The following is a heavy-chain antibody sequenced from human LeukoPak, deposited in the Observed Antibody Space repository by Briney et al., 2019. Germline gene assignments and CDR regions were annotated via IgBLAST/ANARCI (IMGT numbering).Heavy chain of an antibody. CDR2: ISGTGGST. J-gene: IGHJ4*02. CDR1: GFTFSSYA. Sequence: GGSLRLSCAASGFTFSSYAMSWVRQAPGKGLEWVSTISGTGGSTYYTDSVKGRFTISRDNSKNTLCLQMNSLGAEDMAVYYCAKDRVVRPLPYYFDYWGQGTLVTVSS. V-gene: IGHV3-23*01. D-gene: IGHD3-10*01. CDR3: AKDRVVRPLPYYFDY.